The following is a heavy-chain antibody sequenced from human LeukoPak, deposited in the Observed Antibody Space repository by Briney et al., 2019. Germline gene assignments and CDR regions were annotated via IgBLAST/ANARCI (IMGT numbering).Heavy chain of an antibody. Sequence: GGSLRPSCAASGFTFSSHSMNWVRQAPGKGLEWVSYISSSSSTIYYADSVKGRFTISRDNAKNSLYLQMNSLRAEDTAVYYCARGAYYYEDWGQGTLVTVSS. D-gene: IGHD3-22*01. CDR1: GFTFSSHS. J-gene: IGHJ4*02. V-gene: IGHV3-48*01. CDR2: ISSSSSTI. CDR3: ARGAYYYED.